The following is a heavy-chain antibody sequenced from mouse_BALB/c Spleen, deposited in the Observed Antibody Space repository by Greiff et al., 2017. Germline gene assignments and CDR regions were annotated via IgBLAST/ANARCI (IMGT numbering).Heavy chain of an antibody. V-gene: IGHV5-6-5*01. CDR2: ISSGGST. D-gene: IGHD1-1*01. J-gene: IGHJ2*01. CDR1: GFTFSSYA. CDR3: ATSTVVATVDY. Sequence: EVKVEESGGGLVKPGGSLKLSCAASGFTFSSYAMSWVRQTPEKRLEWVASISSGGSTYYPDSVKGRFTISRDNARNILYLQMSSLRSEDTAMYYCATSTVVATVDYWGQGTTLTVSS.